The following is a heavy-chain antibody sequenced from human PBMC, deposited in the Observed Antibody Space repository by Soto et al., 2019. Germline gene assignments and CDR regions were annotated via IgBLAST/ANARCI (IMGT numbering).Heavy chain of an antibody. J-gene: IGHJ6*02. Sequence: QVQLVESGGGVVQPGRSLRLSCAASGFTFSSYGMHWVRQAPGKGLEWVAVIWYDGSNKYYADSVKGRFTISRDNSKNTLSLQMNSLRAEDTAVYYCARDGGTGDKIFGVATAYGMDVCGQEPKVTVSS. D-gene: IGHD3-3*01. V-gene: IGHV3-33*01. CDR2: IWYDGSNK. CDR1: GFTFSSYG. CDR3: ARDGGTGDKIFGVATAYGMDV.